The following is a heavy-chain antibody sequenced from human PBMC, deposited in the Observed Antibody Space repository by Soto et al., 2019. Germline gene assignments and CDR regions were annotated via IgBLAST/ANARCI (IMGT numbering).Heavy chain of an antibody. D-gene: IGHD1-26*01. CDR1: GYTFTSYG. Sequence: QVQLVQSGAEVKKPGASVKVSCKASGYTFTSYGISWVRQAPGQGLEWMGWISAYNGNTNYAQKLQGRVTMTTDTTTSTAYMEVRSLRSDDTAVYYCARARIVGAQFVNWFDPWGQGTLVTVSS. CDR3: ARARIVGAQFVNWFDP. J-gene: IGHJ5*02. CDR2: ISAYNGNT. V-gene: IGHV1-18*01.